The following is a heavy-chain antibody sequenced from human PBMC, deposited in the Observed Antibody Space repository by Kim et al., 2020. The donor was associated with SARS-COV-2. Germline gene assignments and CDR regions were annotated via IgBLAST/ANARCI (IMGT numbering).Heavy chain of an antibody. V-gene: IGHV4-59*09. J-gene: IGHJ3*01. Sequence: GSTNYNPSLKSRVTISVDTSKNQFSLKLSSVTTADTAVYYCASGLGEARSWGQGTMVTVSS. CDR3: ASGLGEARS. CDR2: GST. D-gene: IGHD3-10*01.